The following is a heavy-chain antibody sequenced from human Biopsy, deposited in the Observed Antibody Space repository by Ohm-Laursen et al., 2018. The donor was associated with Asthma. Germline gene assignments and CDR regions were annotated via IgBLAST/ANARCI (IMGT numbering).Heavy chain of an antibody. J-gene: IGHJ6*02. Sequence: SLRLSCSASGFPISNYGMHWVRQAPGKGLEWVAVMSYDDSQTRYADPVKGRFTISRDNSKNILYPQMNSLRAEDTAVYYCARSDDMGVWGQGTTVTVSS. CDR2: MSYDDSQT. CDR1: GFPISNYG. CDR3: ARSDDMGV. V-gene: IGHV3-30*03.